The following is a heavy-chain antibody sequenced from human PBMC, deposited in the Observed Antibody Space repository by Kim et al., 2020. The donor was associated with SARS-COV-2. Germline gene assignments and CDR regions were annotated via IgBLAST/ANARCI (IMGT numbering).Heavy chain of an antibody. J-gene: IGHJ4*02. V-gene: IGHV3-48*02. CDR2: ISSSSSTI. CDR1: GFTFSSYS. CDR3: AREAYCGGDCYQLDY. D-gene: IGHD2-21*02. Sequence: GGSLRLSCAASGFTFSSYSMNWVRQAPGKGLEWVSYISSSSSTIYYADSVKGRFTISRDNAKNSLYLQMNSLRDEDTAVYYCAREAYCGGDCYQLDYWGQGTLVTVSS.